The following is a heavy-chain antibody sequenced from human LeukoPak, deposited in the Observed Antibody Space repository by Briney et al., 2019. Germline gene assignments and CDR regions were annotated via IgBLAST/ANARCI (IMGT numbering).Heavy chain of an antibody. Sequence: PSETLSLTCTVSGGSTSSGNYYWGWIRQPPGKGLEWIGGIYYSGNTYYNPSLKSRVTISVDTSKNQFSLKLSSVTAADTAVYYCARRLTQYDCFDPWGQGILVTVSS. D-gene: IGHD2-2*01. CDR2: IYYSGNT. V-gene: IGHV4-39*01. CDR3: ARRLTQYDCFDP. CDR1: GGSTSSGNYY. J-gene: IGHJ5*02.